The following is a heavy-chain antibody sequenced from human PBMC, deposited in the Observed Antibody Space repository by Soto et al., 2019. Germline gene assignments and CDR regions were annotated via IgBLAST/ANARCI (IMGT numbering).Heavy chain of an antibody. CDR3: ARGDYVTGGYPLPYFDY. J-gene: IGHJ4*02. D-gene: IGHD2-8*02. CDR2: INPDSGAT. CDR1: GYSFTGYY. Sequence: HEHLVQSGAEVKRPGASLKVSCKASGYSFTGYYIHWVRQAPGQGLEWMGWINPDSGATNYAQNFQGRVTLTSDTSISTASMDLTSLPSDDTAVYYCARGDYVTGGYPLPYFDYWGQGTRVSVSS. V-gene: IGHV1-2*02.